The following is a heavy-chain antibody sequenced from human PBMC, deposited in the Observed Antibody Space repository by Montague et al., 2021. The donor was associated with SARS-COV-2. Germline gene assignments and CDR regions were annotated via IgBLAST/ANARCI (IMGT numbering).Heavy chain of an antibody. CDR1: GGSISSGGFS. V-gene: IGHV4-30-2*01. CDR3: ARLKVAPNGGWNWFDP. Sequence: TLSLTCSLSGGSISSGGFSWSWIRQPPGKGLEWIGHIFHTGTPHYSPSLQSRVTIAIDRSKNQFSLNLDSVTAADTAVYYCARLKVAPNGGWNWFDPWGKGILVTVSS. D-gene: IGHD6-19*01. CDR2: IFHTGTP. J-gene: IGHJ5*02.